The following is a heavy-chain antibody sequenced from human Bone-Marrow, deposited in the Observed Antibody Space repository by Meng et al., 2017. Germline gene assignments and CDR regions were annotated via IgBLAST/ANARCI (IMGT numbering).Heavy chain of an antibody. CDR3: ARVLRGWGYFDY. J-gene: IGHJ4*02. Sequence: VQLVATGGGLIQPGGSLRLSCAASGFSVSSSYMSWVRQAPGKGPEWVSVIYSGGTTYYADSVKGRFTISRDNSRNTLYLQVNSLRAEDTAVYYCARVLRGWGYFDYWGQGTLVTVSS. V-gene: IGHV3-53*02. D-gene: IGHD3-10*01. CDR1: GFSVSSSY. CDR2: IYSGGTT.